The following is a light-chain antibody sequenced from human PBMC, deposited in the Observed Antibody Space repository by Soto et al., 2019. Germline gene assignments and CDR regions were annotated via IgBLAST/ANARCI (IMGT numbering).Light chain of an antibody. CDR3: QQRSGWPRA. J-gene: IGKJ1*01. CDR2: DAS. V-gene: IGKV3-11*01. Sequence: EIVLTQSPATLSLSPGERATLSCRTSQSVSNFLAWYQQKPGQAPRLVMYDASNRATGIPARFSGSGSGTDFTLTISSLEPEDFAVYYCQQRSGWPRAFGQGTMVDIK. CDR1: QSVSNF.